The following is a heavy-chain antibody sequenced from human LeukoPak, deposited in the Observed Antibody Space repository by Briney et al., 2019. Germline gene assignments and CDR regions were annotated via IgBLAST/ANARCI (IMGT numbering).Heavy chain of an antibody. Sequence: SSETLSLTCSVSGDSISSSSSYWGWIRQPPGKGLEWIGSIYYSGSTYYNPSLKSRVTISVDTSKNQFSLKLSSVTAADTAVYYCARHQGSGRVYYYYMDVWGKGTTVTISS. CDR2: IYYSGST. D-gene: IGHD2-15*01. CDR3: ARHQGSGRVYYYYMDV. J-gene: IGHJ6*03. V-gene: IGHV4-39*01. CDR1: GDSISSSSSY.